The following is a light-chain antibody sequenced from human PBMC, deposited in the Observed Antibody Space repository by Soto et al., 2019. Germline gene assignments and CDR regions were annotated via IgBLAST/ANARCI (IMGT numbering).Light chain of an antibody. J-gene: IGKJ1*01. CDR3: HQYGSSSWT. CDR1: QSVSTT. CDR2: GTS. Sequence: EIVMTQSPATLSVSPGQRASLSCRASQSVSTTVAWYHQKPGQAPRLLIYGTSSRATGIPDRFSGSGSGTDFTLTISRLEPEDFAVYYCHQYGSSSWTFGQGTKVDIK. V-gene: IGKV3-20*01.